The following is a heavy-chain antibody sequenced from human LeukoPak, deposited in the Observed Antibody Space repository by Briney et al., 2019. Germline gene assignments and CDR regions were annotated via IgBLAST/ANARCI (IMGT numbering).Heavy chain of an antibody. CDR1: RASFNGSDYC. D-gene: IGHD3-22*01. V-gene: IGHV4-39*07. J-gene: IGHJ3*02. CDR2: IYYRGNT. CDR3: ACSQETYYYDSRNAFDI. Sequence: SETLSLTCSVSRASFNGSDYCWGWVRQPPGKGLEWIGTIYYRGNTYYNPSLKSRVTISVDTSKNQFSLKLSSVTAADAAVYYCACSQETYYYDSRNAFDIWGQGTMVTVSS.